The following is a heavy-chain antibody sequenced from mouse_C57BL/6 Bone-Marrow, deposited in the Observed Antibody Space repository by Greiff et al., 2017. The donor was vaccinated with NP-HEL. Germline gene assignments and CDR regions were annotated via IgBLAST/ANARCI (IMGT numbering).Heavy chain of an antibody. V-gene: IGHV5-15*01. D-gene: IGHD1-1*01. CDR2: ISNLAYSI. Sequence: EVQLVESGGGLVQPGGSLKLSCAASGFTFSDYGMAWVRQAPRKGPEWVAFISNLAYSIYYADTVTGRFTISRENAKNTLYLEMSSLRSEDTAMYYCARHENYGSSYWFAYWGQGTLVTVSA. CDR1: GFTFSDYG. CDR3: ARHENYGSSYWFAY. J-gene: IGHJ3*01.